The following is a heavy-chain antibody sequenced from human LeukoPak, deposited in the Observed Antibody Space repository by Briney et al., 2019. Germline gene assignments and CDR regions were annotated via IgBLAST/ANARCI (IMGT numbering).Heavy chain of an antibody. J-gene: IGHJ4*02. CDR2: IDSTSSPT. D-gene: IGHD6-25*01. Sequence: GGSLRLSCVASGFTFSNYNMNWVRKAPGKGLEWISYIDSTSSPTYYADSVKGRFTISRDSAKNAQYLQMNSLRVEDTAVYYCARGRGISAAGMGFDYWGQGALVTVSS. CDR1: GFTFSNYN. CDR3: ARGRGISAAGMGFDY. V-gene: IGHV3-48*01.